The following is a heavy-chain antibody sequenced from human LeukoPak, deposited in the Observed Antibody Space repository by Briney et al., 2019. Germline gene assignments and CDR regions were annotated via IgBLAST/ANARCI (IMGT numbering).Heavy chain of an antibody. D-gene: IGHD3-10*01. V-gene: IGHV4-59*08. Sequence: SETLSLTCTVSGVSISSYYWSWIRQPPGKGLEWIGYIYYSGSTNYNPSLKSRVTISVDTSKNQFSLKLSSVTAADTAVYYCARGVSSGSDYWGQGTLVTVSS. CDR1: GVSISSYY. J-gene: IGHJ4*02. CDR3: ARGVSSGSDY. CDR2: IYYSGST.